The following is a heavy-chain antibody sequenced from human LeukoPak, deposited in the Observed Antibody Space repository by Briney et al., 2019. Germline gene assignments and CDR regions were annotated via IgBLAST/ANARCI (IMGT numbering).Heavy chain of an antibody. J-gene: IGHJ4*02. CDR2: ISYDGSNK. CDR1: GFTFSSYG. Sequence: GGSLRLSCAASGFTFSSYGMHWVRQAPGKGLEWVAVISYDGSNKYYADSVKGRFTISRDNSKNTLYLQMNSLRAEDTAVYYCAKGVLLDYWGQGTLVTVSS. D-gene: IGHD4/OR15-4a*01. V-gene: IGHV3-30*18. CDR3: AKGVLLDY.